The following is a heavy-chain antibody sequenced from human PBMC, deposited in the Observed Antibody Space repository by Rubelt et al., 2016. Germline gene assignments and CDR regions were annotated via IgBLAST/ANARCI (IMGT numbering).Heavy chain of an antibody. J-gene: IGHJ5*02. CDR3: ARGLAMAAAAPRRLWFDP. D-gene: IGHD6-13*01. CDR2: INHSGIT. CDR1: GGSFSGYY. Sequence: QVQLQQWGAGLLKPSETLSPTCAVYGGSFSGYYWSWIRQPPGKGLEWIGEINHSGITNSNPSLKSRVTISVDTSTNQFSLKRAALPAADTAVYYCARGLAMAAAAPRRLWFDPWGQGTLVTVSS. V-gene: IGHV4-34*01.